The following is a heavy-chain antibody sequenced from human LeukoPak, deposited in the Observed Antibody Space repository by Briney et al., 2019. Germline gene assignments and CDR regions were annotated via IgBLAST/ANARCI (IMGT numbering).Heavy chain of an antibody. CDR2: ISGSGGST. CDR1: GFTFSNYA. V-gene: IGHV3-23*01. CDR3: ARSPNCGGDCS. J-gene: IGHJ5*02. D-gene: IGHD2-21*02. Sequence: GGSQRLSCAASGFTFSNYAMSWVRQAPGKGLDWVSGISGSGGSTYHADSVKGRFTISRDNSENTLYLQMNSLRAEDTAIYYCARSPNCGGDCSWGQGTLVTVSS.